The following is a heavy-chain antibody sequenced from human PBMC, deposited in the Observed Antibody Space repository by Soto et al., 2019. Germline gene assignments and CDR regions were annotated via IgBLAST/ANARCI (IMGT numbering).Heavy chain of an antibody. CDR2: INHSGST. CDR1: GGSFSGYY. V-gene: IGHV4-34*01. D-gene: IGHD3-3*01. J-gene: IGHJ5*02. Sequence: ETLSLTCAVYGGSFSGYYWSWIRQPPGKGLEWIGEINHSGSTNYNPSLKSRVTISVDTSKNQFSLKLSSVTAADTAVYYCARGYYFWCGYPRASGFDPWGQGTLVTVSS. CDR3: ARGYYFWCGYPRASGFDP.